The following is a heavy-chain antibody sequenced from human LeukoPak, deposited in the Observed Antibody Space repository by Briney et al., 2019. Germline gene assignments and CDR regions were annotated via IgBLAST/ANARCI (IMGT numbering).Heavy chain of an antibody. CDR2: IKSKTDGGTT. V-gene: IGHV3-15*07. D-gene: IGHD3-22*01. CDR1: GFTFSSYW. CDR3: TTVKFVVITHEEDY. J-gene: IGHJ4*02. Sequence: GGSLRLSCAASGFTFSSYWMNWVRQAPGKGLEWVGRIKSKTDGGTTDYAAPVKGRFTISRDDSKNTLYLQMNSLKTEDTAVYYCTTVKFVVITHEEDYWGQGTLVTVSS.